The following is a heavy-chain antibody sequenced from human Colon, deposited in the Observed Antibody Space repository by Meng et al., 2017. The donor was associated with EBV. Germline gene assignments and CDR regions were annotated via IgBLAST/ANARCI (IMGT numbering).Heavy chain of an antibody. CDR3: ARGNAYNAPSFDY. CDR1: GASISSNKW. D-gene: IGHD5-24*01. V-gene: IGHV4-4*02. J-gene: IGHJ4*02. Sequence: VQLQESGPGLVEPSGPLSLTCAVSGASISSNKWWSWVRQPPGKVLEWIGEIYHGGNTNYNPSLKSRVTISVDRSNDQFSLSLSSVTAADTAVYYCARGNAYNAPSFDYWGQGTLVTVSS. CDR2: IYHGGNT.